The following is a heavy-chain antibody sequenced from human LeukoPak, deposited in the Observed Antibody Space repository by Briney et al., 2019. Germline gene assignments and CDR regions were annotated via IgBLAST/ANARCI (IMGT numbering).Heavy chain of an antibody. Sequence: PGRSLRLSCAASGFTFSSYAMHWVRQAPGKGLEWVAVISYDGSNKYYADSVKGRFTISRDNSKNTLYLQMNSLRAEDTAVYYCAREVDYAARFFDYWGQGILVTVSS. J-gene: IGHJ4*02. V-gene: IGHV3-30-3*01. CDR2: ISYDGSNK. CDR1: GFTFSSYA. CDR3: AREVDYAARFFDY. D-gene: IGHD4-17*01.